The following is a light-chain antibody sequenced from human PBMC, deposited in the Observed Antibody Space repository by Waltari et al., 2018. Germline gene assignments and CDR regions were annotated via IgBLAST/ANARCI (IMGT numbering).Light chain of an antibody. CDR1: KNDIGTYNF. V-gene: IGLV2-23*01. CDR2: DAT. CDR3: CSYAGGSRVI. Sequence: QSALTQPASLSGSPGQSITISCAGTKNDIGTYNFVSWFQQFHGQAPKLSVSDATKRPSGVSYRFSASKSGNTASLTISGLQAEDEADYYCCSYAGGSRVIFGGGTKLTVL. J-gene: IGLJ2*01.